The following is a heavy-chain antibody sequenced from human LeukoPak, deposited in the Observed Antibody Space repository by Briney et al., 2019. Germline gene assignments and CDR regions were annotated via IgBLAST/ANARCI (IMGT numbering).Heavy chain of an antibody. CDR1: GYTFTSYD. CDR3: ARVYSDSSGYYVQGFDY. D-gene: IGHD3-22*01. J-gene: IGHJ4*02. Sequence: ASVKVSCKASGYTFTSYDINWVRQAAGQGLEWVGWMNPNSRNTGYAQKFQGRVTMTMDTAISTAYMELSSLRSDDTAVSYCARVYSDSSGYYVQGFDYWGQGTLVTVSS. CDR2: MNPNSRNT. V-gene: IGHV1-8*01.